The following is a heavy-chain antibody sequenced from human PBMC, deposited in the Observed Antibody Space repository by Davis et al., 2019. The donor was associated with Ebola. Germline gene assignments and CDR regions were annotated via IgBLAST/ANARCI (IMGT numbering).Heavy chain of an antibody. D-gene: IGHD3-10*01. CDR1: GYIFIDFY. CDR2: ISPRTGAT. V-gene: IGHV1-2*02. J-gene: IGHJ4*02. CDR3: VSYGPGIGGL. Sequence: ASVKVSCKASGYIFIDFYVHWVRRAPGQGLEWMAWISPRTGATNYAQQFQGRVTLTKDTSINTAYMELSGLRSNDTAVYYCVSYGPGIGGLWGQGTQVTVPS.